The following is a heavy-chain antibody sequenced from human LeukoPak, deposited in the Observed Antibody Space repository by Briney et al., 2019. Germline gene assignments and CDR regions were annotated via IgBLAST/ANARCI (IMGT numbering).Heavy chain of an antibody. CDR1: GFTFSSYS. Sequence: GGSLRLSCAASGFTFSSYSMNWVRQAPGKGLEWVSSISSSSSYIYYADSVKGRFTISRDNAKNSLYLQMNSLRAEDTAVYYCARGRDYYYYMDVWGKGTTVTVS. J-gene: IGHJ6*03. CDR3: ARGRDYYYYMDV. V-gene: IGHV3-21*01. CDR2: ISSSSSYI.